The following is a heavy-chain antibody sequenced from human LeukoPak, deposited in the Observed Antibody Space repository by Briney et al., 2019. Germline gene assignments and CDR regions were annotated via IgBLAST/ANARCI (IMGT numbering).Heavy chain of an antibody. J-gene: IGHJ4*02. CDR3: TTAWRYSGSYFDY. V-gene: IGHV3-15*01. CDR1: GFTFSKAW. Sequence: GGSLRLSSAASGFTFSKAWMSWVRQAPGKGLEWVGRIKSETDGGTTDYAAPVKGGFTISRDDSKNTLYLQMNSLKTEDTAVYYCTTAWRYSGSYFDYWGQGTLVTVSS. D-gene: IGHD1-26*01. CDR2: IKSETDGGTT.